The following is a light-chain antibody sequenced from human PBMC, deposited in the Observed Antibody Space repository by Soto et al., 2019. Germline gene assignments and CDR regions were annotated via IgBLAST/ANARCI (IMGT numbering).Light chain of an antibody. CDR2: AAS. CDR1: QSISTY. J-gene: IGKJ1*01. Sequence: DIQMTQSPSSLSASVGDRVTITCRASQSISTYLNWYQQTPGKAPKLLIYAASSLQSGVPSRFSGSGSGTDLTLTISSLHPEDSATYYCQQSYSTPPTFGQGTKVDNK. V-gene: IGKV1-39*01. CDR3: QQSYSTPPT.